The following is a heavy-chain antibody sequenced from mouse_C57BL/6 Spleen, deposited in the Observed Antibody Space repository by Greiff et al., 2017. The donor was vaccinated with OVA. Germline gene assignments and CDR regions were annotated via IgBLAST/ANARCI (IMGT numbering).Heavy chain of an antibody. CDR1: GYTFTSYW. CDR2: IDPNSGGT. D-gene: IGHD1-1*01. Sequence: VKLMESGAELVKPGASVKLSCKASGYTFTSYWMHWVKQRPGRGLEWIGRIDPNSGGTKYNEKFKSKATLTVDKPSSTAYMQLSSLTSEDSAVYYCARSGITTVSYYFDYWGQGTTLTVSS. CDR3: ARSGITTVSYYFDY. J-gene: IGHJ2*01. V-gene: IGHV1-72*01.